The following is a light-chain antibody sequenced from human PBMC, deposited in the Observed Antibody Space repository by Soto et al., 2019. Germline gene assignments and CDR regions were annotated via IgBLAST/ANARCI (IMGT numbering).Light chain of an antibody. CDR1: QSVSSS. Sequence: EIVMTQSPATLSVSPGERATLSCSASQSVSSSLAWYQQKPGQAPRLLIYGASTRATGIPARFSGSGSGTEFTLTISSLQSEDFAVYFCQQYHRFPRTFGQGPKVEIK. J-gene: IGKJ1*01. V-gene: IGKV3D-15*01. CDR3: QQYHRFPRT. CDR2: GAS.